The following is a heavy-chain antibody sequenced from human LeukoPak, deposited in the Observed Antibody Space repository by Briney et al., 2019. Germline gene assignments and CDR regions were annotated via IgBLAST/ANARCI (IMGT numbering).Heavy chain of an antibody. V-gene: IGHV4-30-2*01. Sequence: SETLSLTCTVSGGSISSGGYYWSWIRQPPGKGLEWIGYIYHSGSTYYNPSLKSRVTISVDRSKNQFSLKLSSVTAADTAVYYCARNGGYCLDYWGQGTLVTVSS. CDR1: GGSISSGGYY. D-gene: IGHD6-25*01. J-gene: IGHJ4*02. CDR3: ARNGGYCLDY. CDR2: IYHSGST.